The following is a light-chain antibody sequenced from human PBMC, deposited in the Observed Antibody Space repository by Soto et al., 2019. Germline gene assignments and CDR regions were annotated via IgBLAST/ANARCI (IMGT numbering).Light chain of an antibody. CDR3: NSYTTSSDTRSA. CDR1: SSNIGSGYNY. V-gene: IGLV2-14*01. Sequence: QSVLTQPPSVSGAPGQRVTISCTGSSSNIGSGYNYVSWYQQHPGKAPKLLIYDVSTRPSGVSNRFSGSKSGNTASLTISGLQAEDEADYYCNSYTTSSDTRSAFGTGTKVTVL. CDR2: DVS. J-gene: IGLJ1*01.